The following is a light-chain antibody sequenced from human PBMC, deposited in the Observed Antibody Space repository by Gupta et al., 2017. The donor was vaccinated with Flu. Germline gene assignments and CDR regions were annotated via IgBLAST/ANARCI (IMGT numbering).Light chain of an antibody. CDR1: SSDIGTYNY. J-gene: IGLJ2*01. Sequence: QSALTQPRSVSGSPGQSVAISCTGTSSDIGTYNYVSWYQQHPGKAPKLIIYDVTKRPSGVPDRFTGSKSGNTASLTISGLQPEDEGYYHWCSYGAASFFGGGTKLTVL. CDR2: DVT. V-gene: IGLV2-11*01. CDR3: CSYGAASF.